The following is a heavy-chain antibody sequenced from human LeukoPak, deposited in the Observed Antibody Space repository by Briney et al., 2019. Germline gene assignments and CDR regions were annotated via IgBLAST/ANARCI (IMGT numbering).Heavy chain of an antibody. D-gene: IGHD2-2*01. J-gene: IGHJ5*02. CDR3: ARARPYVVPAAIGWFDP. CDR1: GGSISSGGYS. CDR2: IYHSGST. Sequence: SETLSLTCTVSGGSISSGGYSWSWIRQPPGKSLEWIGYIYHSGSTYYNPSLKSRVTISVDRSKNQFSLKLSSVTAADTAVYYCARARPYVVPAAIGWFDPWGQGTLVTVSS. V-gene: IGHV4-30-2*01.